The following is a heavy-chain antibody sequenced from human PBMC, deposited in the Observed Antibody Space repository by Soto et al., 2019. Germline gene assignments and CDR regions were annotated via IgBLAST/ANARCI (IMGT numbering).Heavy chain of an antibody. V-gene: IGHV3-30*18. Sequence: GGSLRLSCAASGFTFSSYGMHWVRQAPGKGLEWVAVISYDGSNKYYADSVKGRFTISRDNSKNTLYLQMNSLRAEDTAVYYCAKEGSSSWYVSDYYMDVWGKGTTVTVSS. CDR2: ISYDGSNK. J-gene: IGHJ6*03. CDR3: AKEGSSSWYVSDYYMDV. CDR1: GFTFSSYG. D-gene: IGHD6-13*01.